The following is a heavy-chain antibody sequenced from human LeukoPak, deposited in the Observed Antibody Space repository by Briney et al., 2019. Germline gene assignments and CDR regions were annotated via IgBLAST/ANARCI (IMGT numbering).Heavy chain of an antibody. CDR1: GFTFSSYA. CDR2: ITGSGDNT. Sequence: PGGSLRLSCAASGFTFSSYAMTWVRQAPGRGLEWVSVITGSGDNTYYADSVKGRFTISRDNSKNTLSLQMNSLRAEDTGVYYCAKGLRLDLGELSTFDYWGQGTLVTVSS. V-gene: IGHV3-23*01. D-gene: IGHD3-16*02. CDR3: AKGLRLDLGELSTFDY. J-gene: IGHJ4*02.